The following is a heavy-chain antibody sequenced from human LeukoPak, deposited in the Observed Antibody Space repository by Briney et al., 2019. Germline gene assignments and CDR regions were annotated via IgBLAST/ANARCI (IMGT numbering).Heavy chain of an antibody. CDR1: GYTFTSYY. Sequence: ASVKVSCKASGYTFTSYYMHWVRRAPGQGLEWMGIINPSGGSTSYAQKFQGRVTMTRDTSTSTVYMELSSLRSEDTAVYYCARVLRLGELSSDAFDIWGQGTMVTVSS. D-gene: IGHD3-16*02. CDR2: INPSGGST. CDR3: ARVLRLGELSSDAFDI. V-gene: IGHV1-46*01. J-gene: IGHJ3*02.